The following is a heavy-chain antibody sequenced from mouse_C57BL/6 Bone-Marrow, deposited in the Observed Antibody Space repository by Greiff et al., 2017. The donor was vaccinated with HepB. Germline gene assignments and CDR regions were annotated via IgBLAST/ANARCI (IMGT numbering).Heavy chain of an antibody. Sequence: QVQLQQSGPELVKPGASVKISCKASGYAFSSSWMNWVKQRPGKGLEWIGRICPGDGDTNYNGKFKGKATLTADKSSITAYMQLSSLTSEDSAVCFCARDMWDGGFAYWGQGTLVTVSA. CDR1: GYAFSSSW. J-gene: IGHJ3*01. V-gene: IGHV1-82*01. D-gene: IGHD2-3*01. CDR3: ARDMWDGGFAY. CDR2: ICPGDGDT.